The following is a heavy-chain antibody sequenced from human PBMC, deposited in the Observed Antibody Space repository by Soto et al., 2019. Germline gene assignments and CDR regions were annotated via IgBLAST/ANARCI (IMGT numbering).Heavy chain of an antibody. V-gene: IGHV3-23*01. CDR1: GFTFSSSA. Sequence: EVQLLESGGGLVQPGGSLRLSCAASGFTFSSSAMSWVRQAPGKGLDWVSVISSTNGNTYYADSVKGRFTISRDNSKNTLFLQMNSLRAEDAALYYCVRGAYLDSWGQGTLVTVSS. CDR2: ISSTNGNT. J-gene: IGHJ4*02. CDR3: VRGAYLDS. D-gene: IGHD2-2*02.